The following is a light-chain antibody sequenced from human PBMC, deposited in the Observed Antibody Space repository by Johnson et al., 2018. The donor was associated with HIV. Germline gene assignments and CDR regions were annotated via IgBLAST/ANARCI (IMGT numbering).Light chain of an antibody. CDR1: SSNIGNNY. V-gene: IGLV1-51*02. CDR3: GTWDSSLSALYG. Sequence: QSVLTQPPSVSAAPGQKVTISCSGSSSNIGNNYVSWYQQLPGTAPKLLIYESTNRPSGIPDRFSGSKSGTSATLGISGLQTGDEADYYCGTWDSSLSALYGFGTGTKVTVL. CDR2: EST. J-gene: IGLJ1*01.